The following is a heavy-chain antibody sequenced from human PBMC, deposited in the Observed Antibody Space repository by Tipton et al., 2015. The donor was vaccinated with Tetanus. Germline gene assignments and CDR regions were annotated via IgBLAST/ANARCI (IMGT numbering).Heavy chain of an antibody. CDR3: ARHLYGYWFDP. J-gene: IGHJ5*02. D-gene: IGHD2/OR15-2a*01. CDR1: GGSISGSSYY. V-gene: IGHV4-39*01. CDR2: IYYSGST. Sequence: TLSLTCSVSGGSISGSSYYWSWIRQPPGKALEWIGSIYYSGSTFYHPSLQSRVTISVDTSKNQFSLTLTSVTAADTAVYFCARHLYGYWFDPWGQGTLVTVSS.